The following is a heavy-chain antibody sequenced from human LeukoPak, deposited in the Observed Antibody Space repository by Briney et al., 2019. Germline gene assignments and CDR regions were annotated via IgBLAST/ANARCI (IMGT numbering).Heavy chain of an antibody. V-gene: IGHV4-39*01. CDR1: TGSISSSSYY. CDR2: IYYSGST. CDR3: ARAFIVVIPAAMGGYYFDY. J-gene: IGHJ4*02. D-gene: IGHD2-2*01. Sequence: SDTLSLTCTVSTGSISSSSYYWGWIRQPPGKGLEWIGSIYYSGSTYYNPSLKSRVTISVDTSKNQFSLKLSSVTAADTAVYYCARAFIVVIPAAMGGYYFDYWGQGTLVTVSA.